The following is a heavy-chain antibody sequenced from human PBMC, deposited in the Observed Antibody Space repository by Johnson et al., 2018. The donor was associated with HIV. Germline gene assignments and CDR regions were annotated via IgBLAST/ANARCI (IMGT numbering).Heavy chain of an antibody. D-gene: IGHD4-23*01. V-gene: IGHV3-66*02. CDR1: GFTFSDYY. CDR3: AKVGATVITPRGEAFDI. Sequence: VQLVESGGGLVNPGGSLRLSCAASGFTFSDYYMNWVRQAPGKGLEWVSVIYSGGNTFYADSVQGRFTISRDNSKNTLYLQMNSLRAEDTAVYYCAKVGATVITPRGEAFDIWGQGTMVTVSS. J-gene: IGHJ3*02. CDR2: IYSGGNT.